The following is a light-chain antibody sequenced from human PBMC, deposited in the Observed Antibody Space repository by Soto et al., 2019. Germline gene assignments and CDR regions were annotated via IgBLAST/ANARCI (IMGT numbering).Light chain of an antibody. CDR2: DAS. CDR3: NQYGGSPPT. V-gene: IGKV3-11*01. Sequence: EIVLTQSPATLSLSPGERATLSCRASQSVSTYFAWYQQKPGQAPRLLIYDASTRATGIPARFSGSGSGTDFTLTIKSLEPEDFAVYHCNQYGGSPPTFGQGTKVDIK. J-gene: IGKJ1*01. CDR1: QSVSTY.